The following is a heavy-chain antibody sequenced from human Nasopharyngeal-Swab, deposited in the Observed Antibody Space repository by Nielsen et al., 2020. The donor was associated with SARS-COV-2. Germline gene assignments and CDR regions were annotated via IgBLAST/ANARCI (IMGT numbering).Heavy chain of an antibody. Sequence: GESLKISCAASGFTFSSRAMSWVRQTPGKGLEWVSTIDDGARTYFADSVMGRLTLSSDNSTNTVYLQENSLSAEDTAVYYCAKRGPQLDWRYFDYWGQGTLVTVSS. D-gene: IGHD6-13*01. V-gene: IGHV3-23*01. CDR3: AKRGPQLDWRYFDY. CDR2: IDDGART. CDR1: GFTFSSRA. J-gene: IGHJ4*02.